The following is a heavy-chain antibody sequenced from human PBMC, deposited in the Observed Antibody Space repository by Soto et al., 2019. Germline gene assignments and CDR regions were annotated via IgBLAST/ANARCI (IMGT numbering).Heavy chain of an antibody. CDR2: IDHSGST. Sequence: SETLSLTCAVYGGSFSGYYWSWIRQPPGKGLEWIGEIDHSGSTNYNPSLKSRVTISVDTSKNQFSLKLSSVTAADTAVYYCARVTSGSGSSTDAFDIWGQGTMVTVSS. D-gene: IGHD3-10*01. CDR3: ARVTSGSGSSTDAFDI. J-gene: IGHJ3*02. CDR1: GGSFSGYY. V-gene: IGHV4-34*01.